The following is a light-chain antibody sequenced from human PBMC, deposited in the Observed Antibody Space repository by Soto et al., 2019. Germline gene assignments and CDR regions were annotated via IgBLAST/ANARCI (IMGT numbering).Light chain of an antibody. CDR1: QSVSNNY. V-gene: IGKV3-20*01. Sequence: EIVLTQSPGTLSLSPGERATLSCRASQSVSNNYLAWYQQKPGQAPRLLIYGASNRATGIPDRFSGSGSGTDFTLTISRLEPEDFAIYYCQQYGDPLLYTFGQGTKVEI. J-gene: IGKJ2*01. CDR3: QQYGDPLLYT. CDR2: GAS.